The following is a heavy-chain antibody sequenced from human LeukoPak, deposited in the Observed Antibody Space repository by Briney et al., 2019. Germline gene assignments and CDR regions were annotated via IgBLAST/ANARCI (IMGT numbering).Heavy chain of an antibody. CDR3: ATVSLGPYYYGSGRSYRCYSYGMDV. CDR2: INHSGST. J-gene: IGHJ6*02. V-gene: IGHV4-34*01. Sequence: SETLSLTCAVYGGSFSGYYWNWIRQPPGQGPESIGEINHSGSTNYNPSLKSRVTISVDTSKNQFSLPLRSVTAAHTAVYYCATVSLGPYYYGSGRSYRCYSYGMDVWAQGTTLTVS. D-gene: IGHD3-10*01. CDR1: GGSFSGYY.